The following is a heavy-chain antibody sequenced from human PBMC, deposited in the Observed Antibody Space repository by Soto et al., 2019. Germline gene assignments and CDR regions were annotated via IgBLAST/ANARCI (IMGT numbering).Heavy chain of an antibody. J-gene: IGHJ4*02. CDR1: GGSFSGYY. CDR3: ASPRWNYIY. CDR2: MNDSGST. Sequence: QVQLQQWGAGLLKPSETLSLTCAVSGGSFSGYYWSLIRQPPGKGLEWIGEMNDSGSTKYNASLESRVAISVDTSKGHFSLTLTSVTAADTAVYYCASPRWNYIYWGQGTLVAVSS. D-gene: IGHD1-7*01. V-gene: IGHV4-34*01.